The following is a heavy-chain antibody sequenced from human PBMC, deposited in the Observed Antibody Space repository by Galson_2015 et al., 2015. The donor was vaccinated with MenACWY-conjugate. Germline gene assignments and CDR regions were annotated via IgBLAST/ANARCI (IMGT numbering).Heavy chain of an antibody. CDR3: AEDTTMPN. J-gene: IGHJ4*02. CDR2: IKSDGSST. CDR1: GLTFSRFW. Sequence: SLRLSCAASGLTFSRFWMHWGRQAPGKGLVWVSRIKSDGSSTSYADAVKGRFTISRGNAKISLSLQMNSLRAGDTAVYYCAEDTTMPNWGQGTLATVSS. D-gene: IGHD5-18*01. V-gene: IGHV3-74*01.